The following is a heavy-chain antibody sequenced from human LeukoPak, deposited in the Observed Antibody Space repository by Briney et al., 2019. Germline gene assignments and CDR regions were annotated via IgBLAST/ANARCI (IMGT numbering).Heavy chain of an antibody. J-gene: IGHJ4*02. CDR1: GFTFSSYA. V-gene: IGHV3-23*01. Sequence: QPGGSLRLSCAASGFTFSSYAMSWVRQAPGKGLEWVSAISGSGGSTYYADSVKGRFTISRNNSKNTLYLQMNSLRAEDTAVYYCAKSELLPGYFDYWGQGTLVTVSS. D-gene: IGHD1-7*01. CDR3: AKSELLPGYFDY. CDR2: ISGSGGST.